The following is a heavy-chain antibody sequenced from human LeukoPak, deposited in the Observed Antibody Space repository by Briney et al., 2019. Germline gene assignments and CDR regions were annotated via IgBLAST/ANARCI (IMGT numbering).Heavy chain of an antibody. D-gene: IGHD2-15*01. Sequence: GGYLSLSGAASRFINNTNGWDWLRHGQGQGLEGVAGVWNDGSNKSYTDSVKVRFTISRDNSKNTLYLQMNSLRAEDTAVYYCARGGYCGGGSCYPAHLNSWGQGTLVTVSS. CDR1: RFINNTNG. J-gene: IGHJ5*02. CDR3: ARGGYCGGGSCYPAHLNS. CDR2: VWNDGSNK. V-gene: IGHV3-33*01.